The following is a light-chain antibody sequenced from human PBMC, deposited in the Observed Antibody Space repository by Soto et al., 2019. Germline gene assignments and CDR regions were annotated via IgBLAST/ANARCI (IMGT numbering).Light chain of an antibody. CDR3: QQYGSSPYT. CDR2: GAS. J-gene: IGKJ5*01. CDR1: LSVTSNF. Sequence: EIVLTQSPGTLSLSPGERATLSCRASLSVTSNFLAWYQQKPGQAPRLLIYGASYRATGIPDRFSGSGSGTDFTLTISRLEPEDFAVYYCQQYGSSPYTFGQGTRLEIK. V-gene: IGKV3-20*01.